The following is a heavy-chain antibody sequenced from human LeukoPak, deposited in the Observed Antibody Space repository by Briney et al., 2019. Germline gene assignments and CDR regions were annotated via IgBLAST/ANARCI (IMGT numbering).Heavy chain of an antibody. V-gene: IGHV4-59*01. Sequence: PSETLSLTCTVSGGSISSYYWRWIRHPPGKGLEWIGYIYYSGSTNYNPSLKSRVTISVDTSKNQFSLKLSSVTAADTAVYYCVAAGTNYYYYYMDVWGKGTTVTVSS. CDR3: VAAGTNYYYYYMDV. J-gene: IGHJ6*03. D-gene: IGHD6-13*01. CDR2: IYYSGST. CDR1: GGSISSYY.